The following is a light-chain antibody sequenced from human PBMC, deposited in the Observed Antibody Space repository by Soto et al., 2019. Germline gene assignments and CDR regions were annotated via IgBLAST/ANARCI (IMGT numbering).Light chain of an antibody. CDR3: QQYGSSPPD. CDR2: GAS. Sequence: EIVLTQSPGTLSLSPGERATLSCRASQSVSSSYLAWYQQKPGQAPRFLIYGASSRATGIPDRFSGSGSGTDFTLTISRLEPEDFAVYYCQQYGSSPPDFGGGTKVDI. CDR1: QSVSSSY. V-gene: IGKV3-20*01. J-gene: IGKJ4*01.